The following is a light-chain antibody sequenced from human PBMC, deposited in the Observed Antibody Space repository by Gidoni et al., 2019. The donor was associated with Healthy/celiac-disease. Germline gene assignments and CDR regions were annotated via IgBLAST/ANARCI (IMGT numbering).Light chain of an antibody. CDR1: QGISSA. CDR2: DAS. J-gene: IGKJ4*01. CDR3: QQFNNYPLT. Sequence: IHLSQSRSSLSASVGDRVTITCRASQGISSALAWYQQKPGKAPKLLIYDASSLESGVASRVSGSGSGTDFTLTISSLQHEDFATYECQQFNNYPLTFGGGTKVEIK. V-gene: IGKV1D-13*01.